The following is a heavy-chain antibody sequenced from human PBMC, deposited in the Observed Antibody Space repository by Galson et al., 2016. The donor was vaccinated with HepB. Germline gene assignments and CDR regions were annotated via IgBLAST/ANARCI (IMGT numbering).Heavy chain of an antibody. Sequence: SETLSLTCSVSGGSISSTSYHWGWIRQPPGEGLEWIGSVYYSGTTYYNPSLTSRLTISVDTSKSQFSLRLTSVTAADTALYYCASGAAMITEIHYWGQGTLVTVSS. D-gene: IGHD5-18*01. CDR3: ASGAAMITEIHY. J-gene: IGHJ4*02. CDR1: GGSISSTSYH. CDR2: VYYSGTT. V-gene: IGHV4-39*01.